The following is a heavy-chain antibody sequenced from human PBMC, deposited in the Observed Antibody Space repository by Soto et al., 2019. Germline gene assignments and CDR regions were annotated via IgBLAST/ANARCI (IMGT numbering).Heavy chain of an antibody. V-gene: IGHV5-51*01. CDR1: GFSFASSW. J-gene: IGHJ4*02. Sequence: PGESLKISCKDSGFSFASSWIGWVRQMPGKGLEWMGVIYPGDSDTRYSPSFQGQVTISADKSISTAYLQWSSLKASDTAMYYCARGDYRALEFWGQGTLVTVSS. CDR2: IYPGDSDT. D-gene: IGHD4-4*01. CDR3: ARGDYRALEF.